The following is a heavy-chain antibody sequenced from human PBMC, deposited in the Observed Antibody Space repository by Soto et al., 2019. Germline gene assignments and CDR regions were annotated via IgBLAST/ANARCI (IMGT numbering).Heavy chain of an antibody. J-gene: IGHJ6*02. CDR2: IIPIFGTA. Sequence: VASVKVSCKASGGTFSSYAISWVRQAPGQGLEWMGGIIPIFGTANYAQKFQGRVTITADESTSTAYMELSSLRSEDTAVYYCGRGSTEYYYYGMDVWGQGTTVTVSS. V-gene: IGHV1-69*13. CDR3: GRGSTEYYYYGMDV. CDR1: GGTFSSYA.